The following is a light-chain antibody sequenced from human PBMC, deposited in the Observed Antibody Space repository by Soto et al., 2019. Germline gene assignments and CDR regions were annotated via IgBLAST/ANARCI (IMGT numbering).Light chain of an antibody. J-gene: IGKJ1*01. CDR1: HSVSSSY. CDR2: GAS. Sequence: EIVLTQSPGTLSLSPGERATLSCRASHSVSSSYLALYQQRPCQAPKLLIYGASTRATGLPDRFSGSGSGTDFTLTISRLEPEDFGVYYCQQYGDSPWTFGQGTKVDIK. V-gene: IGKV3-20*01. CDR3: QQYGDSPWT.